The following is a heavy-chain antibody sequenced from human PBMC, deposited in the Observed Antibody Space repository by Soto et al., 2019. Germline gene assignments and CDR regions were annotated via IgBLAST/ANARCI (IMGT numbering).Heavy chain of an antibody. J-gene: IGHJ4*02. V-gene: IGHV3-21*01. Sequence: EVQLVESGGGVVNPGGSLRLSCAASGFTFSSYSMNWVRQAPGKGLEWVSSISSSSSYIYYADSVKGRFTISRDNAKNSLYLQMNSLRAEDTAVYYCARVVPATFGDCPDYWGQGTLVTVSS. D-gene: IGHD2-21*02. CDR3: ARVVPATFGDCPDY. CDR2: ISSSSSYI. CDR1: GFTFSSYS.